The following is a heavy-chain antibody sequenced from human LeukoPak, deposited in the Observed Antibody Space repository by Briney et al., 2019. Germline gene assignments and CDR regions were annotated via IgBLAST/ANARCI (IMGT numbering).Heavy chain of an antibody. J-gene: IGHJ4*02. CDR1: GGSISSYY. CDR3: ARALPYYDFCLDY. V-gene: IGHV4-59*01. Sequence: SETLSLTCTVSGGSISSYYWSWIRRPPGKGLEWIGYIYYSGSTNYNPSLKSRVTISVDTSKNQFSLKLSSVTAADTAVYYCARALPYYDFCLDYWGQGTLVTVSS. D-gene: IGHD3-3*01. CDR2: IYYSGST.